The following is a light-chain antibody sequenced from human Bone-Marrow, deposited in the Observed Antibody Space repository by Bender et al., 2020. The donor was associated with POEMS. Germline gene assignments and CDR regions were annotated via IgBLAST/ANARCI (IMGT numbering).Light chain of an antibody. V-gene: IGLV3-21*02. Sequence: SYVLTQPPSVSVAPGQTARITCGADNIGGRSVHWYQQRPGQDPVLVVFEDRDRPSGIPERFSGSNSGNTATLSISRVEAGDEADYYCHVWDGNTDQDVFGPGTKVTVL. CDR2: EDR. J-gene: IGLJ1*01. CDR1: NIGGRS. CDR3: HVWDGNTDQDV.